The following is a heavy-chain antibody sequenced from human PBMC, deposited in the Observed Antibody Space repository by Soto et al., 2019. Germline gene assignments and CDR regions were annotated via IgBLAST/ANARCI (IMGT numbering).Heavy chain of an antibody. Sequence: GASVKVSCKASGNTVPNYAIHWVRQAPGQRLEWMGWINGGNGNTYYSEHFQGRVTFTRDTSAGTVYMQLSSLTSEDTAVYYCARDWFPQLRYFDWLLLNWFDPWGQGTLVTVSS. CDR2: INGGNGNT. CDR3: ARDWFPQLRYFDWLLLNWFDP. D-gene: IGHD3-9*01. CDR1: GNTVPNYA. V-gene: IGHV1-3*01. J-gene: IGHJ5*02.